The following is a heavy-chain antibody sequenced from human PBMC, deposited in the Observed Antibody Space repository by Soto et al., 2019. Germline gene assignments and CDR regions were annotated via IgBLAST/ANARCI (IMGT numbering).Heavy chain of an antibody. Sequence: QVQLVESGGGVVQPGRSLRLSCAASGFTFSSYAMHWVRQAPGKGLEWVAVISYDGSNKYYADSVKGRFTISRDNSKNTLYLQMNSLRAEDTAVYYCARYPKWERWGMDVWGQGTTVTVSS. CDR1: GFTFSSYA. CDR3: ARYPKWERWGMDV. V-gene: IGHV3-30-3*01. CDR2: ISYDGSNK. D-gene: IGHD1-26*01. J-gene: IGHJ6*02.